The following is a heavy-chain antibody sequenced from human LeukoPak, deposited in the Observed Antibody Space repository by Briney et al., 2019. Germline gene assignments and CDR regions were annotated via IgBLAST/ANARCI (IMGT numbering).Heavy chain of an antibody. CDR2: IISCGDRT. V-gene: IGHV3-48*03. D-gene: IGHD6-19*01. Sequence: GGSLRLSCAASGFSFTTYEMTWVRQAPGRGLEWVSYIISCGDRTYYADSVKGRFTISRDNAKNSLYLQMNSLRAEDTAVYYCARVSGWSDYWGQGALVTVSS. CDR1: GFSFTTYE. J-gene: IGHJ4*02. CDR3: ARVSGWSDY.